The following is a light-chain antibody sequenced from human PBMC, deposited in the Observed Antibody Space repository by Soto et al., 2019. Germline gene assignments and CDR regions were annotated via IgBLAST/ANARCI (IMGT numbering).Light chain of an antibody. V-gene: IGLV2-23*01. J-gene: IGLJ1*01. CDR3: CSSAPESTYV. Sequence: QSVLAQPASVSRSPGQSVTISCTGTSSDVGAYNSVSWYQQHPDKAPQLMIYKGTQRPSGVSNRFSGSTSGNAASLTISGLQARDEADYVCCSSAPESTYVFGTGTKATVL. CDR1: SSDVGAYNS. CDR2: KGT.